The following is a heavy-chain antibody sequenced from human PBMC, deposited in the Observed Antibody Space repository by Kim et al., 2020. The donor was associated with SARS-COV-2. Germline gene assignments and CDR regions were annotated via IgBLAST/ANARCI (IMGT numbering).Heavy chain of an antibody. J-gene: IGHJ6*02. V-gene: IGHV1-69*13. D-gene: IGHD3-22*01. CDR1: GGTFSSYA. CDR2: IIPIFGTA. CDR3: ARDTPYYYDSSGYYSVYYYYGMDV. Sequence: SVKVSCKASGGTFSSYAISWVRQAPGQGLEWMGGIIPIFGTANYAQKCQGRVTITADESTSTAYMELSSLRSEDTAVYYCARDTPYYYDSSGYYSVYYYYGMDVWGQATTVTVSS.